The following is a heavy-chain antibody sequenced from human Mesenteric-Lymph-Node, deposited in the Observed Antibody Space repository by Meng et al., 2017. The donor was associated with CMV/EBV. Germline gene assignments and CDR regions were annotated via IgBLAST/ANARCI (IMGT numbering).Heavy chain of an antibody. CDR2: ITSTGFI. D-gene: IGHD1-26*01. CDR1: GFTFNSYT. Sequence: GGSLRLSCAASGFTFNSYTMNWVRQAPGKGLEWISSITSTGFISYVDSVKGRFTISRDKAKSSLSLHLSSLRAEDTALYYCAKSSEVGASHYYGMDVWGQGTTVTVSS. CDR3: AKSSEVGASHYYGMDV. J-gene: IGHJ6*02. V-gene: IGHV3-21*01.